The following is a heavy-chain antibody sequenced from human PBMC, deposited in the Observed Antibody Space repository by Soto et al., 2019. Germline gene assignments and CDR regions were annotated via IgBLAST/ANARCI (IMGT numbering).Heavy chain of an antibody. CDR3: AREGTTVVTPGWFDP. D-gene: IGHD4-17*01. Sequence: GGSLRLSCAASGFTFSSYGMHWVRQAPGKGLEWVAVIWYDGSNKYYADSVKGRFTISRDKSKNTLYLQMNSLRAEDTAVYYCAREGTTVVTPGWFDPWGQGTLVTVSS. V-gene: IGHV3-33*01. CDR1: GFTFSSYG. J-gene: IGHJ5*02. CDR2: IWYDGSNK.